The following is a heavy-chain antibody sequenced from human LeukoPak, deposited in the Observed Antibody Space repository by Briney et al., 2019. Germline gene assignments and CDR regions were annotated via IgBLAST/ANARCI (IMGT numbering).Heavy chain of an antibody. Sequence: ASVTLSCKVSSDKITNHGISWVRQAPGQGLEWMGWISGYRGNTKYGQRFQGRVTLTTDSSTDIANMELRSLKSDDTAVYYCARDGELPFDAYDIWGQGTMVTVSS. D-gene: IGHD1-26*01. CDR3: ARDGELPFDAYDI. V-gene: IGHV1-18*01. CDR2: ISGYRGNT. CDR1: SDKITNHG. J-gene: IGHJ3*02.